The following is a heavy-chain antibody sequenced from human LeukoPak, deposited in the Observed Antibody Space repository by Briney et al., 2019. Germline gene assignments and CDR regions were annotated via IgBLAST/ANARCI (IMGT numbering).Heavy chain of an antibody. Sequence: SETLSLTCAVYGGSFSGYYWSWIRQPPGKGLEWIGEINHSGSTNCNPSLKSRVTISVDTSKNQFSLKLSSVTAADTAVYYCARGRGVSSEGFDPWGQGTLVTVSS. CDR3: ARGRGVSSEGFDP. CDR1: GGSFSGYY. V-gene: IGHV4-34*01. CDR2: INHSGST. D-gene: IGHD3-10*01. J-gene: IGHJ5*02.